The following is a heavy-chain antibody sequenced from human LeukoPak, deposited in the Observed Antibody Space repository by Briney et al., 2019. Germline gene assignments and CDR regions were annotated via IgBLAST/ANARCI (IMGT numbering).Heavy chain of an antibody. J-gene: IGHJ4*02. CDR1: GFTFSSYW. CDR3: AKVGYCSGGSCPPGGYFDY. CDR2: INSDGSST. Sequence: GGSLRLSCAASGFTFSSYWMHWVRQAPGKGLVWVSRINSDGSSTSYADSVKGRFTISRDNSKNTLYLQMNSLRAEDTAVYYCAKVGYCSGGSCPPGGYFDYWGQGTLVTVSS. V-gene: IGHV3-74*01. D-gene: IGHD2-15*01.